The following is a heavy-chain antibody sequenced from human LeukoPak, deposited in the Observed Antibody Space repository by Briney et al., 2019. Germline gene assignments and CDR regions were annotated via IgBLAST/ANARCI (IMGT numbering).Heavy chain of an antibody. D-gene: IGHD1-26*01. CDR1: GFTFSSYS. J-gene: IGHJ4*02. Sequence: GGSLRLSCAASGFTFSSYSMTWVRQAPGKGLEWVAYISSSRTTIYYAESVKGRFTVYRDHAKNSLHLQMNSLRGEDTGVYYCARVDWELLDGDFDYWGQGTLVTVSA. V-gene: IGHV3-48*04. CDR3: ARVDWELLDGDFDY. CDR2: ISSSRTTI.